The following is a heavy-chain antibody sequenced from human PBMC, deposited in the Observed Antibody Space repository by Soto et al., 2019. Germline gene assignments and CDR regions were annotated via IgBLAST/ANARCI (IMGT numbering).Heavy chain of an antibody. D-gene: IGHD2-15*01. CDR1: GYTFTSYD. V-gene: IGHV1-8*01. J-gene: IGHJ4*02. CDR2: MNPNSGNT. Sequence: ASVKVSCKASGYTFTSYDINWVRQATGQGLEWMGWMNPNSGNTGYAQKFQGRATMTRTTSISTAYMELSSLRSEDTAVYYCARAPGKRYCSGGSCYYFDYWGKGTLVTVS. CDR3: ARAPGKRYCSGGSCYYFDY.